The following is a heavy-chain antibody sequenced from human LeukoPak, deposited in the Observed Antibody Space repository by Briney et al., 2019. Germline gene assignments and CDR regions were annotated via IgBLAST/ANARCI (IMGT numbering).Heavy chain of an antibody. CDR3: ARDPGYCSGGSCYAFDP. CDR2: IIPIFGTA. Sequence: ASVKVSCKASGGTFSSYAISWVRQAPGQGLEWMGGIIPIFGTANYAQKFQGRVTITADRSTSTAYMELSSLRSEDTAVYYCARDPGYCSGGSCYAFDPWGQGTLVTVSS. CDR1: GGTFSSYA. D-gene: IGHD2-15*01. J-gene: IGHJ5*02. V-gene: IGHV1-69*06.